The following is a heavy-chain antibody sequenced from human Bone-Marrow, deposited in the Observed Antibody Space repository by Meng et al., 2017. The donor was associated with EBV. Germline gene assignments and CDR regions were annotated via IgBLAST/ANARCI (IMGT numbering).Heavy chain of an antibody. V-gene: IGHV3-23*01. CDR1: CFPFGTYA. Sequence: ALGRGMVYAGGPLMTSCAASCFPFGTYAMCGVRQAPGRGLEWVSAIIGSGGSTYYADSGKGRFTISRDNSKNTLYLQMNSLRAEDTAVYYCANLAVAGDYWGQGTLVTVSS. CDR3: ANLAVAGDY. CDR2: IIGSGGST. J-gene: IGHJ4*02. D-gene: IGHD6-19*01.